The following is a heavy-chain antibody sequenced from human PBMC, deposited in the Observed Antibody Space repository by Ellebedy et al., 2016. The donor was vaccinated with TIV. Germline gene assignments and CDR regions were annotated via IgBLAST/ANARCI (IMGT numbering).Heavy chain of an antibody. V-gene: IGHV1-69*13. Sequence: ASVKVSCKASGGTFSSYAISWVRQAPGQGLEWMGGIIPIYDTADNSHKFQGRVAITADESTSIVYMELSGLRSEDTAVYYCARVPRAGMYYGMDVWGQGTTVTVSS. D-gene: IGHD1-14*01. J-gene: IGHJ6*02. CDR1: GGTFSSYA. CDR2: IIPIYDTA. CDR3: ARVPRAGMYYGMDV.